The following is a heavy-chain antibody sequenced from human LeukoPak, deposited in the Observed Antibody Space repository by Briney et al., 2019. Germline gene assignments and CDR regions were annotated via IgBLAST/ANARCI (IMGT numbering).Heavy chain of an antibody. CDR3: ARGGYHAYYLDY. V-gene: IGHV3-30*03. Sequence: PGGSLRLSCAASGFTFSSYGMHWVRQAPGKGLEWVAVISYDGSNKYYADSVKGRFTISRDNSKNTLYLQMNSLRAEDTAVYYCARGGYHAYYLDYWGQGSLVTVSS. D-gene: IGHD5-18*01. CDR1: GFTFSSYG. J-gene: IGHJ4*02. CDR2: ISYDGSNK.